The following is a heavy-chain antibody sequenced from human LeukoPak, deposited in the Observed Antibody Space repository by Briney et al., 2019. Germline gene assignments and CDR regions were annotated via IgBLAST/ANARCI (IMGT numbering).Heavy chain of an antibody. J-gene: IGHJ6*03. CDR1: GYTFTSCY. CDR2: INPSGGST. V-gene: IGHV1-46*03. Sequence: ASVKVSCKASGYTFTSCYMHWVRQAPGQGLEWMGIINPSGGSTSYAQKFQGRVTMTRDASTSTVYMELSSLRSEDTAVYYCARDGPGYSSSWYGYYYYMDVWGKGTTVTVSS. D-gene: IGHD6-13*01. CDR3: ARDGPGYSSSWYGYYYYMDV.